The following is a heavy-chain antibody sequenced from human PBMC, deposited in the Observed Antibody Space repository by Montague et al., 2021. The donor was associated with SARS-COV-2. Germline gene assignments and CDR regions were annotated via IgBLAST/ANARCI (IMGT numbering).Heavy chain of an antibody. Sequence: SETLSLTCTVSGGSIRSYYWSWTRQPPGKGLEWIGEIYSSGSTNYNPSRRSRVTISMDTSKSQFSLKPTSVTAADTAVYYCARHTRGWQPFDFWGQGTLVTVSS. CDR3: ARHTRGWQPFDF. CDR2: IYSSGST. V-gene: IGHV4-59*01. J-gene: IGHJ4*02. CDR1: GGSIRSYY. D-gene: IGHD6-19*01.